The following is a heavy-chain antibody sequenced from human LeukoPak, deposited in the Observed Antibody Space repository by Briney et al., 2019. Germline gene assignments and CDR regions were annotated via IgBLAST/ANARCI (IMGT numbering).Heavy chain of an antibody. CDR1: GFTSIAYS. Sequence: GGSLRLSCVGSGFTSIAYSLTWARQAPGKGLEWVSGISGGGVTTYYADSVKGRFTISRDNSKNTLYLQMNSLRADDTAIYYCARNQQLGGHSYYYYGMDVWGQGTTVTVSS. CDR3: ARNQQLGGHSYYYYGMDV. V-gene: IGHV3-23*01. D-gene: IGHD3-16*01. CDR2: ISGGGVTT. J-gene: IGHJ6*02.